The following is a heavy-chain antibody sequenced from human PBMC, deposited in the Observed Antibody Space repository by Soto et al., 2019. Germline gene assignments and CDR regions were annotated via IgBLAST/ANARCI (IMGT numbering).Heavy chain of an antibody. CDR1: GFTFSSYS. CDR2: ISSSSSTI. J-gene: IGHJ4*02. CDR3: ARDLGGGSPAYYFDY. D-gene: IGHD3-16*01. Sequence: GGSLRLSCAASGFTFSSYSMNWVRQAPGKGLEWVSYISSSSSTIYYADSVKGRFTISRDNAKNSLYLQMNSLRDEDTAVYYCARDLGGGSPAYYFDYWGQGTLVTVSS. V-gene: IGHV3-48*02.